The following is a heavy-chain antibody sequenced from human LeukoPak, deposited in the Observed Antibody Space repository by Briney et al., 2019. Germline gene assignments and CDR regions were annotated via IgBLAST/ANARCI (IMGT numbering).Heavy chain of an antibody. CDR2: IRYDGSNK. Sequence: PGGSLRLSCAASGFTFSSYGMHWVRQAPGKGLEWVAFIRYDGSNKYYADSVKGRFTISRDNSKNTLYLQMNSLRAEDTAVYYCAKAPGGYYYDSSGYSYFDYWGQGTLATVSS. CDR3: AKAPGGYYYDSSGYSYFDY. CDR1: GFTFSSYG. J-gene: IGHJ4*02. D-gene: IGHD3-22*01. V-gene: IGHV3-30*02.